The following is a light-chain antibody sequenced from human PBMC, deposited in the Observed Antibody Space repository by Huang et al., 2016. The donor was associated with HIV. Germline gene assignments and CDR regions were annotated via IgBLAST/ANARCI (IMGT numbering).Light chain of an antibody. CDR2: LSS. V-gene: IGKV2-28*01. CDR1: QSLLHSNGYNY. J-gene: IGKJ5*01. Sequence: DIVMSKSPLSLPVTPGEPASISCSSSQSLLHSNGYNYLDWYVQKPGQSPQLVIYLSSNRASGVPDRVSGTGSVTHFTLRISRVEAEDVGVYYCMQALQTPRTFGQGTRLEIK. CDR3: MQALQTPRT.